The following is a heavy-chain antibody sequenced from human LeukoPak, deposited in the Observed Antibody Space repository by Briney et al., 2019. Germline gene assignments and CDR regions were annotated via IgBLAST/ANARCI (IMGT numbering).Heavy chain of an antibody. CDR1: GFTFSSYA. V-gene: IGHV3-23*01. CDR2: ISGSGGST. CDR3: AELLRGYFDY. Sequence: GGSLRLSCAASGFTFSSYAMSWVRQAPGKGLEWVSAISGSGGSTYHADSVKGRFTISRDNSKNTLYLQMNSLRAEDTAVYYCAELLRGYFDYWGQGTLVTVSS. D-gene: IGHD1-26*01. J-gene: IGHJ4*02.